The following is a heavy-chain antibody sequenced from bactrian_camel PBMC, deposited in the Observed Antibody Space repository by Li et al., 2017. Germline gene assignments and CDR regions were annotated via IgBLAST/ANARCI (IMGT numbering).Heavy chain of an antibody. CDR2: IAGGGRL. V-gene: IGHV3S53*01. CDR1: GDIRSRDR. D-gene: IGHD2*01. Sequence: HVQLVESGGGSVQAGGSLRLSCAASGDIRSRDRMGWFRQAPGKEREGVATIAGGGRLILYADSMKGRFTISQDNAKNTLYLQMNSLKADDTALYFCAADMACSLRTLSLVTLFGYRGQGTQVTVS. J-gene: IGHJ6*01. CDR3: AADMACSLRTLSLVTLFGY.